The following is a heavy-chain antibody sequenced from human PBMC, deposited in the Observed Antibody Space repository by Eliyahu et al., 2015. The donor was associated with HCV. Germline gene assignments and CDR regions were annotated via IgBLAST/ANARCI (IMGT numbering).Heavy chain of an antibody. J-gene: IGHJ1*01. CDR3: AHFFTNYADFQH. CDR1: GFSLSAGGVG. V-gene: IGHV2-5*01. CDR2: VYFECCW. D-gene: IGHD4/OR15-4a*01. Sequence: QITLKESGPTLVKPTQTLTLTCTCSGFSLSAGGVGVGWIRQPPGKALEWLAVVYFECCWALTAHLRKALTITRDTSKSQVVLTMTNMNPVDTATYYCAHFFTNYADFQHWGQGTLVTVSS.